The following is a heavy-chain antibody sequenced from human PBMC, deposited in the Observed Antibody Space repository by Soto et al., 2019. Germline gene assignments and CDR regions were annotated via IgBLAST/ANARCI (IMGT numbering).Heavy chain of an antibody. CDR1: GFTFSSYA. V-gene: IGHV3-23*01. CDR2: INGNGRKT. J-gene: IGHJ6*02. Sequence: EVQLLESGGDLVQPGGSLKLSCAASGFTFSSYAMNWVRQAPGKGLEWVSSINGNGRKTSYADSVRGRFTISRDNSKKTLFLHVNSLRAEDTAVYYCVKDLNFDFWTGYRYYAMEIWGQGTTVTVS. D-gene: IGHD3-3*01. CDR3: VKDLNFDFWTGYRYYAMEI.